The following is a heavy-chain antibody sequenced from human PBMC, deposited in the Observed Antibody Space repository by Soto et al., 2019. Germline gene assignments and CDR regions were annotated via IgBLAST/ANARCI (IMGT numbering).Heavy chain of an antibody. CDR3: ARGWVAAAGTFYYYYGMGV. D-gene: IGHD6-13*01. J-gene: IGHJ6*02. CDR2: IIPIFGTA. CDR1: GGTFSSYA. Sequence: SVKVSCKASGGTFSSYAISWVRQAPGQGLEWMGGIIPIFGTANYAQKFQGRVTITADESTSTAYMELSSLRSEDTAVYYCARGWVAAAGTFYYYYGMGVWGQGATVTVSS. V-gene: IGHV1-69*13.